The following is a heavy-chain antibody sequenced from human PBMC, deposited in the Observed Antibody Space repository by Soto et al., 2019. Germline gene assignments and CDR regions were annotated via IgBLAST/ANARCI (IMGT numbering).Heavy chain of an antibody. D-gene: IGHD2-21*02. J-gene: IGHJ6*02. V-gene: IGHV3-30*18. CDR1: GFPFSTYG. Sequence: GGSLRLSCAASGFPFSTYGMHWVRQAPGKGLEWVALMSFDANNKYYADSAKGRFTVSRDNSRNTLYLQMNSLRAEDTAVYYCAKVAQGDPLISDYGMDVWGQGTTVTVSS. CDR2: MSFDANNK. CDR3: AKVAQGDPLISDYGMDV.